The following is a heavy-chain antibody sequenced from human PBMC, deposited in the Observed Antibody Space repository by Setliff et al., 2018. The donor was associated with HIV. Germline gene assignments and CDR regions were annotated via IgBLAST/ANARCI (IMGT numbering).Heavy chain of an antibody. CDR3: AKAPGLTSSGAIDY. D-gene: IGHD6-25*01. Sequence: GGSLRLSCAASGFTFSSYAMSWVRQAPGRGLVWVSAISGSGGSTYYADTVKGRFTISRDNFKNTLYLQMNSLRVEDTAVYYCAKAPGLTSSGAIDYWGQGTLVTVSS. CDR1: GFTFSSYA. V-gene: IGHV3-23*01. J-gene: IGHJ4*02. CDR2: ISGSGGST.